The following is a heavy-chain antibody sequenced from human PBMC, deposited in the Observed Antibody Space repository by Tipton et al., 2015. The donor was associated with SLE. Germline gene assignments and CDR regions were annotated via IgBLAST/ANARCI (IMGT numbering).Heavy chain of an antibody. D-gene: IGHD3-3*01. CDR2: INPNSGGT. CDR1: GYTFTGYY. V-gene: IGHV1-2*06. J-gene: IGHJ5*02. CDR3: ARDRYYDFWSGFNNWFDP. Sequence: QSGAEVKKPGASVKVSCKASGYTFTGYYMHWVRQAPGQGLEWMGRINPNSGGTNYAQKFQGRVTMTRDTSISTAYMELSRLRSDDTAVYYCARDRYYDFWSGFNNWFDPWGQGTLVTVSS.